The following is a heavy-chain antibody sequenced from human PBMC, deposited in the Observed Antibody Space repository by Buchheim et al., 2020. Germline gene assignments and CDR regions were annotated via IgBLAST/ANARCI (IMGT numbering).Heavy chain of an antibody. CDR2: INHSGST. J-gene: IGHJ4*02. V-gene: IGHV4-34*01. CDR3: ARGAPLDSSSGMLNFDY. Sequence: QVQLQQWGAGLLKPSETLSLTCAVYGGSFSGYYWSWIRQPPGKGLEWIGEINHSGSTNDTPSLKSRVTISVDTSKNQFSLKLSSVTAADTAVYYCARGAPLDSSSGMLNFDYWGQGTL. D-gene: IGHD6-13*01. CDR1: GGSFSGYY.